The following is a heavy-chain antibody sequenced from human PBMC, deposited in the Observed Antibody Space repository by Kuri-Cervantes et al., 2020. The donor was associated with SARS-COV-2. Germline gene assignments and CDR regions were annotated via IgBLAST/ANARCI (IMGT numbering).Heavy chain of an antibody. Sequence: SETLSLTCAVYGGSFSGYYWSWIRQPPGKGLEWIGEINHSGSTNYNPSLKSRVTMSVDTSKNQFSLKLSFVTAADTAVYYCARDFRGSGLEYYMDVWGKGTTVTVSS. V-gene: IGHV4-34*01. CDR3: ARDFRGSGLEYYMDV. D-gene: IGHD6-19*01. J-gene: IGHJ6*03. CDR2: INHSGST. CDR1: GGSFSGYY.